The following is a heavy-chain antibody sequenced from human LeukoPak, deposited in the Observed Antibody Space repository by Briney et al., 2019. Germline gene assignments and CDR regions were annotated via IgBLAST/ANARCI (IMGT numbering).Heavy chain of an antibody. CDR1: GGSISSYY. CDR2: IYYSGST. J-gene: IGHJ4*02. CDR3: ARSSSYYGSGSYAFDY. D-gene: IGHD3-10*01. Sequence: PSETQSLTCTVSGGSISSYYWSWIRQPPGKGLEWIGYIYYSGSTNYNPSLKSRVTISVDTSKNQFSLKLSSVTAADTAVYYCARSSSYYGSGSYAFDYWGQGTLVTVSS. V-gene: IGHV4-59*01.